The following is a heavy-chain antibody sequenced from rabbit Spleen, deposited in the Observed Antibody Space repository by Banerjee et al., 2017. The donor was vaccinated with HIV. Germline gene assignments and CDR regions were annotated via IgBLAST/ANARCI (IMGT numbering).Heavy chain of an antibody. CDR1: GFSFSSRFY. J-gene: IGHJ4*01. CDR2: IDSGSSGRT. CDR3: ARDADAGSLYNLYALNL. Sequence: QSLEESGGDLVKPGASLTLTCTASGFSFSSRFYMCWVRQAPGKGLEWIACIDSGSSGRTYYATWAKGRFTISKTSPTTVTLQLNSLTAADTATYFCARDADAGSLYNLYALNLWGPGTLVTVS. D-gene: IGHD4-2*01. V-gene: IGHV1S40*01.